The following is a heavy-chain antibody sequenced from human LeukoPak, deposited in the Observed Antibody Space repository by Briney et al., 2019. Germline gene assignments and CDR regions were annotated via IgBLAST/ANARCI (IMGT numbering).Heavy chain of an antibody. CDR3: AGDSEVAEYSSSSSPLDY. CDR2: IYTSGST. Sequence: PSETLSLTCTVSGGSISSYYWSWIRQPAGKGLEWIGRIYTSGSTNYNPSLKSRVTMSVDTSKNQFSLKLSSVTAADTAVYYCAGDSEVAEYSSSSSPLDYWGQGTLVTVSS. J-gene: IGHJ4*02. D-gene: IGHD6-6*01. V-gene: IGHV4-4*07. CDR1: GGSISSYY.